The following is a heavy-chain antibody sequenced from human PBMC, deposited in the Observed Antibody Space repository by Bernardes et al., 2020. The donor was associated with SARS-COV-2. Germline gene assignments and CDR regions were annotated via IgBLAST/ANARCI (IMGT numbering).Heavy chain of an antibody. D-gene: IGHD3-22*01. V-gene: IGHV3-23*01. CDR1: GFTFVSYG. Sequence: GGSLRLSCAASGFTFVSYGMTWVRQAPGKGLEWVSLISGSGARTYYADSVKGRLTISRDNSKNTLYLQMNSLRAEDSAVYYCAKDTAGYYDSSGSSYFDYWGQGSLVTVSS. CDR2: ISGSGART. J-gene: IGHJ4*02. CDR3: AKDTAGYYDSSGSSYFDY.